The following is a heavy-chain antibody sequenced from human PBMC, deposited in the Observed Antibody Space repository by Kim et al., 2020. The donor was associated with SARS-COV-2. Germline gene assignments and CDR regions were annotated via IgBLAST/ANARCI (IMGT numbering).Heavy chain of an antibody. V-gene: IGHV3-48*02. CDR2: ISSSSSTI. Sequence: GGSLRLSCEASGFTFSIYSMNWVRQAPGKGPEWVSYISSSSSTIYYADSVKGRFTISRDNAKNSLYLQMNSLRDEDTAVYYCARRGFSSGWFYPYDCWGQGTLVTVSS. CDR1: GFTFSIYS. CDR3: ARRGFSSGWFYPYDC. J-gene: IGHJ4*02. D-gene: IGHD6-19*01.